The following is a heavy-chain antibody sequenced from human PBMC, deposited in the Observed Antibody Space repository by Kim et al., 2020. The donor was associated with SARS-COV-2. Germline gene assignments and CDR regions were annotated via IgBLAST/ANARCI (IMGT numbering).Heavy chain of an antibody. CDR2: FDPEDGET. CDR1: GYTLTELS. CDR3: ATSPPAPSDYGDYVGIFAFDY. V-gene: IGHV1-24*01. Sequence: ASVKVSCKVSGYTLTELSMHWVRQAPGKGLEWMGGFDPEDGETIYAQKFQGRVTMTEDTSTDTAYMELSSLRSEDTAVYYCATSPPAPSDYGDYVGIFAFDYWGQGTLVTVSS. J-gene: IGHJ4*02. D-gene: IGHD4-17*01.